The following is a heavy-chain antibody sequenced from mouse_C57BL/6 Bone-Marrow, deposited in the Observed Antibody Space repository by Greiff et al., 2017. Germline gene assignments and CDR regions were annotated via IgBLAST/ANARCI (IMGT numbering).Heavy chain of an antibody. J-gene: IGHJ1*03. CDR3: ASSNYYGSSYWYFDV. V-gene: IGHV1-36*01. CDR1: GFTFTDYY. CDR2: VYPYNGGT. D-gene: IGHD1-1*01. Sequence: EVQLQQSGPVLVKPGPSVKISCKASGFTFTDYYMHWVKQSHGKSLEWIGLVYPYNGGTSYNQKFKGKATLTVDTSSSTAYMELNSLTSEDSAVYYCASSNYYGSSYWYFDVWGTGTTVTVSS.